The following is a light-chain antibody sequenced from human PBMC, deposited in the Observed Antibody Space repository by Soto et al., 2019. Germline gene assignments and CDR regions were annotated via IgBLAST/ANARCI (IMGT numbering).Light chain of an antibody. CDR2: NSN. Sequence: QSVVTQPPSTSGAPGQRVTISCSGSSSNIGTYPVNWYQQLPGTAPKLLIYNSNQRPSGVPDRFSGSQSGTSASLAISGLQSEDEADYYCAAWDDSLDVVVFGGGTQLTVL. CDR3: AAWDDSLDVVV. CDR1: SSNIGTYP. J-gene: IGLJ3*02. V-gene: IGLV1-44*01.